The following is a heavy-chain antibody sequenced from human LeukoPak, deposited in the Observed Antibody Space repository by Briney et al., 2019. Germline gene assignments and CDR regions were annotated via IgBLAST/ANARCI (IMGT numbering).Heavy chain of an antibody. V-gene: IGHV3-30*02. CDR2: IRSDGSTK. Sequence: PGGSLRLSCAASGFTFNSYGMDWVRQAPGKGLEWVAFIRSDGSTKYYADSVKGRFTISRDNSKNTVYLQMNSLRAEDTAVYYCAREKAAAGTNFDYWGQGTLVTVSS. CDR3: AREKAAAGTNFDY. D-gene: IGHD6-13*01. J-gene: IGHJ4*02. CDR1: GFTFNSYG.